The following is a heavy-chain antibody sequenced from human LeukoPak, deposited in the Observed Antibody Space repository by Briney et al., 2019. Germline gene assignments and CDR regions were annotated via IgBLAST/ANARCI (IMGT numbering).Heavy chain of an antibody. Sequence: SETLSLTCSVFGDSFNEYYWNWVRQPPGKGLQWIGYIYHNGNSNYNPSLKGRLTISVDTAKNQFSLKLTSVTAADTAVYYCARDGGLQSYFDDWSQGALVTVSS. CDR3: ARDGGLQSYFDD. J-gene: IGHJ4*02. CDR1: GDSFNEYY. CDR2: IYHNGNS. V-gene: IGHV4-59*01. D-gene: IGHD5-24*01.